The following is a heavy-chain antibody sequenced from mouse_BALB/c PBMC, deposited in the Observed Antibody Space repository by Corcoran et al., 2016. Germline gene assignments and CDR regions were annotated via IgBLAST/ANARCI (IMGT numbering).Heavy chain of an antibody. CDR3: ARSTMIT. J-gene: IGHJ2*01. CDR2: IVPGSGNT. V-gene: IGHV1-66*01. D-gene: IGHD2-4*01. CDR1: GYSFTSYY. Sequence: QVQLQQSGPELVKPGASVKISCKASGYSFTSYYIHWVKQRPGQGLEWIGWIVPGSGNTKYNEKFKGKATLTADTSSSTAYMQLSSLTSEDSAVYFCARSTMITWGQGTTLTVSS.